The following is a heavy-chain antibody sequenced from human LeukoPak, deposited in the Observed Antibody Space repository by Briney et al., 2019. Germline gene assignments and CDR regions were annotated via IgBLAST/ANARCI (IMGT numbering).Heavy chain of an antibody. D-gene: IGHD7-27*01. CDR3: VRDEDHWGSPH. CDR1: GGSISSGNYY. V-gene: IGHV4-61*02. Sequence: PSQTLSLTCTVSGGSISSGNYYWSWIRQPAGKGLEWIGRIYTSGSTNYNPSLEGRLTISIDMSKNQFSLRLNSVTAADTATYFCVRDEDHWGSPHWGQGILVSVSS. J-gene: IGHJ4*02. CDR2: IYTSGST.